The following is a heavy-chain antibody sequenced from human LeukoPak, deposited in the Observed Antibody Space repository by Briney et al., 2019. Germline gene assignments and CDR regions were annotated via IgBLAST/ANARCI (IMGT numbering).Heavy chain of an antibody. J-gene: IGHJ4*02. D-gene: IGHD5-24*01. CDR2: ISSSSSYI. CDR3: ARGDWGLATILTLFDY. Sequence: PGESLRLSCAASGFTFSSYSMNWVRQAPGKGLEWVSSISSSSSYIYYADSVKGRFTISRDNAKNSLYLQMNSLRAEDTAVYYCARGDWGLATILTLFDYWGQGTLVTVSS. CDR1: GFTFSSYS. V-gene: IGHV3-21*01.